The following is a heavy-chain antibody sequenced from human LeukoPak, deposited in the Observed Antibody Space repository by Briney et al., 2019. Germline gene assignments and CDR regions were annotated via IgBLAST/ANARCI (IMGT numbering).Heavy chain of an antibody. J-gene: IGHJ6*02. CDR3: ATMRSGTIFGVVIIGPGPGYGMDV. Sequence: ASVKVSCKVSGYTLTELSMHWVRQAPGKGLEWMGGFDPEDGETIYAQKFQGRVTMTEDTSTDTAYMELSSLRSEGTAVYYCATMRSGTIFGVVIIGPGPGYGMDVWGQGTTVTVSS. CDR2: FDPEDGET. D-gene: IGHD3-3*01. CDR1: GYTLTELS. V-gene: IGHV1-24*01.